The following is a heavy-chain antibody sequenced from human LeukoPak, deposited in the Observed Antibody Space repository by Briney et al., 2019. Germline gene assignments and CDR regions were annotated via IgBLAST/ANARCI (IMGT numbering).Heavy chain of an antibody. CDR3: ARVGHCSGGRCYPYFDY. CDR1: GYTFTSYD. D-gene: IGHD2-15*01. V-gene: IGHV1-2*02. J-gene: IGHJ4*02. CDR2: IDPNSGGT. Sequence: GASVKVSCKASGYTFTSYDINWVRQATGQGLEWMGWIDPNSGGTNYAQKFQGRVTMTRDTSISTAYMELSRLRSDDTAVYYCARVGHCSGGRCYPYFDYWGQGTLVTVSS.